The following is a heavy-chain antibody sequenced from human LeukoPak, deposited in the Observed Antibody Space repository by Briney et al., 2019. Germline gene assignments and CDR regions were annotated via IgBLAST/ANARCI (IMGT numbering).Heavy chain of an antibody. Sequence: AGSLRLSCAASGFTFSSYGMHWVRQAPGKGLEWVAVISYDGSNKYYADSVKGRFTISRDNSKNTLYLQMNSLRAEDTAVYYCANAYGMDVWGQGTTVTVSS. CDR3: ANAYGMDV. V-gene: IGHV3-30*18. CDR2: ISYDGSNK. CDR1: GFTFSSYG. J-gene: IGHJ6*02.